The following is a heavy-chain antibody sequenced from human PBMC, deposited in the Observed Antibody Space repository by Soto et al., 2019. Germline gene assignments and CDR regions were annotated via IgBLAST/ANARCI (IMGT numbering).Heavy chain of an antibody. CDR2: IWYDGSNK. J-gene: IGHJ4*02. D-gene: IGHD3-3*01. V-gene: IGHV3-33*01. CDR1: GFTFSSYG. CDR3: AREGSVLRFLEWAYFDY. Sequence: QVQLVESGGGVVQPGRSLRLSCAASGFTFSSYGMHWGRQAPGKGLEWVAVIWYDGSNKYYADSVKGRFTISRDNSKNTLYLQMNSLRAEDKAVYYCAREGSVLRFLEWAYFDYWGQGTLVTVSS.